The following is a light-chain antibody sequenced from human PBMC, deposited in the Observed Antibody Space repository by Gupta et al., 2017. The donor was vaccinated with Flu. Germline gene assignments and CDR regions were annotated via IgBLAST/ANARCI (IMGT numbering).Light chain of an antibody. J-gene: IGLJ1*01. Sequence: QSALTQPRSVSGSPGQSVTISCTGTSSDVGGYNYVSWYQQHPGKAPKLMIYDVIKRPSGVPDRFSGSKSGNTASLTISGLQAEDEADYYCCSFAGGFYVFGTETKVTAL. V-gene: IGLV2-11*01. CDR3: CSFAGGFYV. CDR2: DVI. CDR1: SSDVGGYNY.